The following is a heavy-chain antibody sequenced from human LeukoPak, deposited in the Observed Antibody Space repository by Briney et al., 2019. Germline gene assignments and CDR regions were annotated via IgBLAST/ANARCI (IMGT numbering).Heavy chain of an antibody. CDR3: ATIPRYFDWLLLY. CDR1: GGSISSSSYY. D-gene: IGHD3-9*01. Sequence: SETLSLTCTVSGGSISSSSYYWGWIRQPPGTGLEWIGSIYYSGSTYYNPSLKSRVTISVDTSKNQFSLKLSSVTAADTAVYYCATIPRYFDWLLLYWGQGTLVTVSS. CDR2: IYYSGST. V-gene: IGHV4-39*01. J-gene: IGHJ4*02.